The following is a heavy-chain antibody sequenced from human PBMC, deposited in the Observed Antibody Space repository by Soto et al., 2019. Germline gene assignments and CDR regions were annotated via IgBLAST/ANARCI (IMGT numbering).Heavy chain of an antibody. D-gene: IGHD4-17*01. CDR1: GGSISSGGYY. CDR3: ASSRKGYYGDEYFQH. V-gene: IGHV4-31*03. J-gene: IGHJ1*01. Sequence: PSETLSLTCTVSGGSISSGGYYWSWIRQHPGKGLEWIGYIYYSGSTYYNPSLKSRVTISVDTSKNQFSLKLSSVTAADTAVYYCASSRKGYYGDEYFQHWGQGTLVTVSS. CDR2: IYYSGST.